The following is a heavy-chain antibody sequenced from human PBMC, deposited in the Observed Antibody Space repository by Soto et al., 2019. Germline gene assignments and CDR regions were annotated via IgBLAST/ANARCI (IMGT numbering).Heavy chain of an antibody. J-gene: IGHJ3*02. CDR1: GFTFSDYG. V-gene: IGHV3-33*01. CDR3: VTSTATDAFDI. Sequence: QVQMVASGGGVVQPGKSLRLSCAASGFTFSDYGMHWVRQAPARGPEWVALVRDDGSKTYYADSVRGRFTISRDNSKNMFYLQMNSLRVEDTAIYYCVTSTATDAFDIWGQGTMVTVSS. CDR2: VRDDGSKT.